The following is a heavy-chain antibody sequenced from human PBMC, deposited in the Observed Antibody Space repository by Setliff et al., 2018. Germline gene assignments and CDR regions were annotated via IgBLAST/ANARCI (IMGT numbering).Heavy chain of an antibody. CDR1: GYTFINYY. Sequence: ASVKVSCKASGYTFINYYMHWVRQAPGQGLEWMGTINPSGGRTTYAQEFQGRVTMSRDTSTSTVYMELTSLRSEDTAVYYCAREAGHYYESSAVGPYWGQGTLVTVSS. J-gene: IGHJ4*02. CDR2: INPSGGRT. V-gene: IGHV1-46*01. D-gene: IGHD3-22*01. CDR3: AREAGHYYESSAVGPY.